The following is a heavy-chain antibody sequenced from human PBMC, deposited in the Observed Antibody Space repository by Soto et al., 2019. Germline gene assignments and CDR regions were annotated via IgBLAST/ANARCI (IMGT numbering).Heavy chain of an antibody. CDR1: GGPISGYY. V-gene: IGHV4-4*07. CDR2: IDSAGTT. Sequence: QVQLRESGPGLVKPSETLSLTCNVSGGPISGYYWNWVRQPAGKGLEWIGRIDSAGTTDLNPSLTRRVIMSVDTSSNQSSLKLLSVTAADTAVYYCAANWRGAYEGLFDLWGQGTTVTVSS. J-gene: IGHJ3*01. D-gene: IGHD1-1*01. CDR3: AANWRGAYEGLFDL.